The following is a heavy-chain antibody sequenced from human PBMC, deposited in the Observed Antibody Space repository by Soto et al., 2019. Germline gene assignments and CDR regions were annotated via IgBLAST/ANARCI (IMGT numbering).Heavy chain of an antibody. CDR3: XXXXXXFDRYYYYGMDV. Sequence: EVQLVESGGGLVKPGGSLRLSCAASGFTFSNAWMNWVRQAPGKGLEWVGRIKSKTDGGTTDYAAPVKGRFTISRDDSKNTLXXXMXXXXXXXXXXXXXXXXXXXFDRYYYYGMDVWGQGXTVTVSS. J-gene: IGHJ6*02. V-gene: IGHV3-15*07. CDR1: GFTFSNAW. CDR2: IKSKTDGGTT.